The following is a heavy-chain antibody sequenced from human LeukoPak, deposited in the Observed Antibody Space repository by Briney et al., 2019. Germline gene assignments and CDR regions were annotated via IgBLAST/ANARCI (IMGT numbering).Heavy chain of an antibody. J-gene: IGHJ3*02. Sequence: SETLSLTCTVSGGSLSSSSYHWGWIRQPPGKGLEWIGSIYYSGSTYYNPSLKSRVTISVDTSKNQFSLNLSSVTAADTAVYYCARSRATFAIDAFDIWGQGTMVTVSS. CDR3: ARSRATFAIDAFDI. CDR1: GGSLSSSSYH. V-gene: IGHV4-39*01. D-gene: IGHD1-26*01. CDR2: IYYSGST.